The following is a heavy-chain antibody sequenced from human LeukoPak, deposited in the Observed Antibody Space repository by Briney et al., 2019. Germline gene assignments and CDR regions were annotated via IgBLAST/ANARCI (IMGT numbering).Heavy chain of an antibody. V-gene: IGHV3-74*01. CDR1: GFTLSSYW. CDR3: ARDRGRDYYDSSGYSH. J-gene: IGHJ3*01. Sequence: GGSLRLSCAASGFTLSSYWMHWVRQAPGKGLVWVSRINSDGSSTSYADSVKGRFTISRDNAKNTLYLQMNSLRAEDTAVYYCARDRGRDYYDSSGYSHWGQGTMVTVSS. D-gene: IGHD3-22*01. CDR2: INSDGSST.